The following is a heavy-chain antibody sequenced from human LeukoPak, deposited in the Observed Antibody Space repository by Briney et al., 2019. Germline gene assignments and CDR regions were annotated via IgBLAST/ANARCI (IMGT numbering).Heavy chain of an antibody. D-gene: IGHD6-13*01. CDR3: AKTSARSWSFLYYFDY. J-gene: IGHJ4*02. Sequence: GGSLRLSCAASGFTFSSYAMHWVRQAPGKGLEWVSAISGSGGSTYYADSVKGRFTISRDNSKNTLYLQMNSLRAEDTAVYYCAKTSARSWSFLYYFDYWGQGTLVTVSS. V-gene: IGHV3-23*01. CDR2: ISGSGGST. CDR1: GFTFSSYA.